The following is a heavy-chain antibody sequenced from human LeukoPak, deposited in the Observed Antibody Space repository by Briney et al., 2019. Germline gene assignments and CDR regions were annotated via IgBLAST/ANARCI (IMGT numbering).Heavy chain of an antibody. CDR1: GGSFSGYY. CDR2: INHSGST. Sequence: NPSETLSLTCAVYGGSFSGYYWSWIRQPPGKGLEWIGEINHSGSTNCNPSLKSRVTISVDTSKNQFSLKLSSVTAADTAVYYCARLARGKGFDYWGQGTLVTVSS. J-gene: IGHJ4*02. D-gene: IGHD3-10*01. CDR3: ARLARGKGFDY. V-gene: IGHV4-34*01.